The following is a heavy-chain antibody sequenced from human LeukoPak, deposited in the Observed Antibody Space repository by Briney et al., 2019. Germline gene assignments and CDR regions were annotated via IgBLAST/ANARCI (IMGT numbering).Heavy chain of an antibody. CDR2: INHSGST. CDR3: ARGLAGILYRTRFDP. V-gene: IGHV4-34*01. Sequence: SETLSLTCSVSIGSMSNFYWSWIRQPPGKGLEWIGEINHSGSTNYNPSLKSRVTISVDTSKNQFSLKLSSVTAADTAVYYCARGLAGILYRTRFDPWGQGTLVTVSS. J-gene: IGHJ5*02. CDR1: IGSMSNFY. D-gene: IGHD2-8*01.